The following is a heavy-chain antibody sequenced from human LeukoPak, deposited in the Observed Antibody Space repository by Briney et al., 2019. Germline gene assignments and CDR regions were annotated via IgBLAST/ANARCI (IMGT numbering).Heavy chain of an antibody. D-gene: IGHD6-13*01. Sequence: SETLSLTCTVSGGSISSYYWSWIRQPPGKGLEWIGYIYYSGSTNYNPSLKSRVTISVDTSKNQFSLKLSSVTAADTAVYYCARGRSSKSNYYYYYMDVWGKGTTVTVSS. CDR1: GGSISSYY. V-gene: IGHV4-59*01. CDR3: ARGRSSKSNYYYYYMDV. CDR2: IYYSGST. J-gene: IGHJ6*03.